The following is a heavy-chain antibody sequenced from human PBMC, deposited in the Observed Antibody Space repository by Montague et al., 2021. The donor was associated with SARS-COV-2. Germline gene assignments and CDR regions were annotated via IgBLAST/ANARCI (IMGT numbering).Heavy chain of an antibody. J-gene: IGHJ4*02. V-gene: IGHV4-59*01. D-gene: IGHD2-21*01. CDR2: IYYSGST. Sequence: SETLSLTCTVSGGSISSYYWSWIRQPPGKGLEWIGYIYYSGSTNYNPSLKSRVTISVDTSKNLFSLKLSSVTAADTAVYYCASQLPDCWSDIDYWGQGTLVTVSS. CDR1: GGSISSYY. CDR3: ASQLPDCWSDIDY.